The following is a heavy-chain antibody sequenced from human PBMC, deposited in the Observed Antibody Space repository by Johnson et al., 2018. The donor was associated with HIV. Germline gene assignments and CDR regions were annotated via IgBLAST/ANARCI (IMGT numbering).Heavy chain of an antibody. CDR3: AKVVTYYYDHDAFDI. D-gene: IGHD3-22*01. CDR2: IRYDGSNK. V-gene: IGHV3-30*02. CDR1: GFTFSSYG. J-gene: IGHJ3*02. Sequence: QVQLVESGGGVVQPGGSLRLSCAASGFTFSSYGMHWVRQAPGKGLEWVAFIRYDGSNKYYADSVKGRFTISRDNSKNTLYLQMNSLRAEETAVYYCAKVVTYYYDHDAFDIWGQGTMVTVSS.